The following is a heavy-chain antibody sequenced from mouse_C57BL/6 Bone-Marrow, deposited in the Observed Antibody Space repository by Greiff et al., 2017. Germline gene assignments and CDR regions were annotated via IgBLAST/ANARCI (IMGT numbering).Heavy chain of an antibody. CDR1: GFSLTSYG. Sequence: VKLMESGPGLVQPSQSLSITCTVSGFSLTSYGVHWVRQSPGKGLEWLGVIWSGGSTDYNAAFISRLSISKDNSKSQVFFKMNSLQADDTAIYYCARPLHYYGSSFDDWGQGTTLTVSS. CDR2: IWSGGST. CDR3: ARPLHYYGSSFDD. J-gene: IGHJ2*01. D-gene: IGHD1-1*01. V-gene: IGHV2-2*01.